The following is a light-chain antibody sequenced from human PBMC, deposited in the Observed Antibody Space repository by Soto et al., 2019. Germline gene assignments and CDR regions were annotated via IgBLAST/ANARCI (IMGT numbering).Light chain of an antibody. CDR2: GAS. V-gene: IGKV3-11*01. Sequence: EVVLTQSPATLSLSPGESATLSCRASQSVRSYLAWYQQKPGQAPRLLIYGASNRATGIPARFSGSGSGTDFTLTISRLEPEDFALYYCQQHGDSPFTFGPGTKVDIK. J-gene: IGKJ3*01. CDR1: QSVRSY. CDR3: QQHGDSPFT.